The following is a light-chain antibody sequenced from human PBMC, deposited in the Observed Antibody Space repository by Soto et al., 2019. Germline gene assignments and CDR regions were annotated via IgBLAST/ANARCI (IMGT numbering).Light chain of an antibody. CDR2: DAS. V-gene: IGKV3-11*01. CDR3: QQRSNVPLT. Sequence: EIVLTQSPATLSLSPGERATLSCRASQSVSSYLAWYQQKPGQAPRPLIYDASNSATGIPARFSGSGSGTDFTLTISSLEPEDFEVNYCQQRSNVPLTFGPGTKVDIK. CDR1: QSVSSY. J-gene: IGKJ3*01.